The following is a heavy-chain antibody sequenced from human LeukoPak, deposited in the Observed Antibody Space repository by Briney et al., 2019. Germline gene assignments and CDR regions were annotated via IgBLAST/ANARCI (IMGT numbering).Heavy chain of an antibody. J-gene: IGHJ4*02. Sequence: PGGSLRLSCAASGFTFSSYAMSWVRQAPGKGLEWVSATSVSGGSTYYADSVKGRFTISRDNSKNTLSLQMNSLRAEDTAVYYCARVKGAVAGHFDYWGQGNLVTVSS. CDR3: ARVKGAVAGHFDY. V-gene: IGHV3-23*01. CDR1: GFTFSSYA. CDR2: TSVSGGST. D-gene: IGHD6-19*01.